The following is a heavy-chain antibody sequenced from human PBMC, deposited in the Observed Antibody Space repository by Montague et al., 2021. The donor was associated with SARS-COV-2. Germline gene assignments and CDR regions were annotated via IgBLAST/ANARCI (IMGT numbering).Heavy chain of an antibody. D-gene: IGHD5-18*01. J-gene: IGHJ4*02. CDR3: ARGDVDTDIVYYFDY. Sequence: KPSLKSRVTISVDTSKNQFSLKLSSVTVADTAVYYCARGDVDTDIVYYFDYWGQGTRVTVSS. V-gene: IGHV4-59*12.